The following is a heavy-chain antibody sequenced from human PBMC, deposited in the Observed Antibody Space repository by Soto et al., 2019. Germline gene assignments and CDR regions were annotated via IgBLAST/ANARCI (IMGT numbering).Heavy chain of an antibody. V-gene: IGHV4-61*01. CDR3: ARDQYGFRSGSYYYAMEV. CDR2: IYYTGST. D-gene: IGHD3-3*01. J-gene: IGHJ6*02. Sequence: SDTLSLTCTVAGGSVSSESHYWSWIRQTPGKGLEWIGYIYYTGSTSYNPSLKGRVTMSVDTSRDQVSLRLRSVTRADTAVYYCARDQYGFRSGSYYYAMEVWGQGTKVTVSS. CDR1: GGSVSSESHY.